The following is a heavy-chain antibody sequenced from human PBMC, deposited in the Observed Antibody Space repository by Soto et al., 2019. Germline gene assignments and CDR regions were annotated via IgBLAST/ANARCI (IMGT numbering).Heavy chain of an antibody. V-gene: IGHV3-30*18. J-gene: IGHJ6*02. CDR2: ISYDGSNK. CDR3: AKVTFSGDYYYSYGLDV. Sequence: GGSLRLSCAASGFTFSSYGMHWVRQAPGKGLEWVAVISYDGSNKYYADSVKGRFTISRDNSKNTLYLQMNSLRAEDTAVYFCAKVTFSGDYYYSYGLDVWGQGTTVTVSS. D-gene: IGHD1-26*01. CDR1: GFTFSSYG.